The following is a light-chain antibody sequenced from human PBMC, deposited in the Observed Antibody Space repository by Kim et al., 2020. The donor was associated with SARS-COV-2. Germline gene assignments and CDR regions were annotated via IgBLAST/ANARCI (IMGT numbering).Light chain of an antibody. CDR3: MLFIGSGIWV. CDR1: SGSVSTSSY. Sequence: GGTVPLTCGLSSGSVSTSSYPSWYQQTPGQAPRTLIYSTNTRSSGVPDRFSGSILGNKAALTITGAQADDESDYYCMLFIGSGIWVFGGGTQLTVL. CDR2: STN. J-gene: IGLJ3*02. V-gene: IGLV8-61*01.